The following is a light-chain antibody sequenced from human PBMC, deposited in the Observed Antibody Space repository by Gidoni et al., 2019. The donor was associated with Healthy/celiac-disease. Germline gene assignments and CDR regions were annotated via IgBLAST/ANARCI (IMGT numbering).Light chain of an antibody. CDR1: QSISSW. J-gene: IGKJ5*01. CDR2: DAS. Sequence: DIQMTQSPSTLSASVGDRVTITCRAIQSISSWLAWYQQKPGKAPKLLIYDASSLESGVPSRFSGSGSGTEFTLTISSLQPDDFATYYCQQYNSYSPTFXQXTRLEIK. CDR3: QQYNSYSPT. V-gene: IGKV1-5*01.